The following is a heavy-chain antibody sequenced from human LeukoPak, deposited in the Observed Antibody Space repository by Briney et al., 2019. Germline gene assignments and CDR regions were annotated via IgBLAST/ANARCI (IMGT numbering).Heavy chain of an antibody. CDR2: INHSGST. Sequence: SETLSLTCAVYGGSFSGYYWSWIRQPPGKGLEWIGEINHSGSTNYNPSLKSRVTISVDTSKNQFSLKLSSVTAADTAVYYCARGRYYYGSGSYRPRDFLHWGQGTLVTVSS. J-gene: IGHJ1*01. CDR1: GGSFSGYY. CDR3: ARGRYYYGSGSYRPRDFLH. V-gene: IGHV4-34*01. D-gene: IGHD3-10*01.